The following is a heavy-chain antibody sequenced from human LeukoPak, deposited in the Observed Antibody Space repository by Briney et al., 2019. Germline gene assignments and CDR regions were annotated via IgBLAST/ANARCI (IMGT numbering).Heavy chain of an antibody. CDR2: ISSSSYI. J-gene: IGHJ4*02. Sequence: GGSLRLSCAASGFTFSSYSMNWVRQAPGKGLEWVSSISSSSYIYYADSVKGRFTISRDNAKNSLYLQMNSLRAEDTAVYYCARVHFYGSGSYYNDYWGQGTLVTVSS. D-gene: IGHD3-10*01. V-gene: IGHV3-21*01. CDR1: GFTFSSYS. CDR3: ARVHFYGSGSYYNDY.